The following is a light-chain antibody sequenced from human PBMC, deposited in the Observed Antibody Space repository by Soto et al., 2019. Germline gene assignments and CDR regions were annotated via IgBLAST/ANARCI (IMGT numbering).Light chain of an antibody. CDR2: GAS. CDR1: QSVSSNY. J-gene: IGKJ1*01. V-gene: IGKV3-20*01. Sequence: EIVLTQSPGTLSLSPGERATLSCRTSQSVSSNYLAWYQQKPGQAPRLLIYGASSRATGIPDRFSGSGSGTDFTLTISRLEPEDFAVYYFQQYGSSGRTFGQGTKVDIK. CDR3: QQYGSSGRT.